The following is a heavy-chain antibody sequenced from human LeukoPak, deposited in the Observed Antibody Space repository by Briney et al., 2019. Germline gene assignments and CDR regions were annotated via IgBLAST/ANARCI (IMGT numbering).Heavy chain of an antibody. J-gene: IGHJ4*02. V-gene: IGHV3-23*01. CDR2: TSGSGGST. Sequence: GSLRLSCAASGFTVNENYISWVRQAPGKGLEWVSATSGSGGSTYYADSVKGRFTISRDNSKNTLYLQMNSLRAEDTAVYYCAKSPGVTYYFDYWGQGTLVTVSS. CDR1: GFTVNENY. D-gene: IGHD3-3*01. CDR3: AKSPGVTYYFDY.